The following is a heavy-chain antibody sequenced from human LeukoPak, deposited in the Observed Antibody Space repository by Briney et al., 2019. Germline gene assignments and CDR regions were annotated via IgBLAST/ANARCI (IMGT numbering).Heavy chain of an antibody. CDR1: GYSFTSYW. D-gene: IGHD6-13*01. CDR3: VRHGLGSSWFGFDY. J-gene: IGHJ4*02. CDR2: IYPGDSDP. V-gene: IGHV5-51*01. Sequence: GESLKISCKGSGYSFTSYWIGWVRQMPGKGLEWMGIIYPGDSDPRYSPSFQGQVTISADKSISTAYPQWTSLKASDSAMYYCVRHGLGSSWFGFDYWGQGTLVTVSS.